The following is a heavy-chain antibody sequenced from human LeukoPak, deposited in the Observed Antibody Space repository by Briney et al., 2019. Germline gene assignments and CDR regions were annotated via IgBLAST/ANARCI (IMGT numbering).Heavy chain of an antibody. J-gene: IGHJ5*02. Sequence: SETLSLTCTVSGGSISSHYWNWIRQSPGKGLEWIGYIYYSGSTNYNPSLKSRVTISVDTSKNQFSLRLSSVTAADTAVYYCARSGAIVGATYQPLKTWGQGTLVTVSS. CDR1: GGSISSHY. D-gene: IGHD1-26*01. CDR3: ARSGAIVGATYQPLKT. CDR2: IYYSGST. V-gene: IGHV4-59*08.